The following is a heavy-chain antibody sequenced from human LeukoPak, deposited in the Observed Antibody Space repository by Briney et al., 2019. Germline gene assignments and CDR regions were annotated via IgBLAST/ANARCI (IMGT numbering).Heavy chain of an antibody. CDR1: GFTFTSYA. Sequence: GGSLRLSCAASGFTFTSYAMSWVRQAPGKGLVWVSRIHSDGSSTTSADSVKGRFTISRDNAENTLYLQMNSLRAEDTAVYFCARGNAHAFDIWGQGTMVTVSS. V-gene: IGHV3-74*01. D-gene: IGHD1-1*01. J-gene: IGHJ3*02. CDR2: IHSDGSST. CDR3: ARGNAHAFDI.